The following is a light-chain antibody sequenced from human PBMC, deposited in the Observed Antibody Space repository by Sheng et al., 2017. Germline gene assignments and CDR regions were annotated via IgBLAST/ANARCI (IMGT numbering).Light chain of an antibody. J-gene: IGLJ2*01. Sequence: SSELTQDPAVSVALGQTVRITCQGDSLRNYYASWYQQKPGQAPVLVIYGKDKRPSGIPDRFSGSSSGNTASLTITGAQAEDEADYYCNSRDRSGNYLVVIGGGTKLTVL. CDR3: NSRDRSGNYLVV. CDR2: GKD. V-gene: IGLV3-19*01. CDR1: SLRNYY.